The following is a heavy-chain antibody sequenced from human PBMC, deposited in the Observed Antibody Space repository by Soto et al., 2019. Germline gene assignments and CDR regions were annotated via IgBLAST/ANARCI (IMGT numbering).Heavy chain of an antibody. J-gene: IGHJ1*01. CDR1: GFSLTRSA. D-gene: IGHD3-3*01. CDR3: ANAPAAVEIYD. V-gene: IGHV1-58*01. Sequence: SVKVSCKASGFSLTRSAVQWVRQARGQRLEWMGGIVVGSGNTNYAQKFQERVTITTDISTSTAYMELSSLRSEDTAVYFCANAPAAVEIYDWGQGAVVTVSA. CDR2: IVVGSGNT.